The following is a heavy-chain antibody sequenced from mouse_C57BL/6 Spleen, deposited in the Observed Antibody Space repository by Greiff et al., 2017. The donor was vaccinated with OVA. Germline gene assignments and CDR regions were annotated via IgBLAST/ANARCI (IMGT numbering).Heavy chain of an antibody. Sequence: QVQLLQSDAELVKPGASVKISCKASGFTFTDYTIHWLKQRPEQGLEWIGYIFPRVGSIKYNETFKGKVTLTADNSSSTPYMQLSSLTSEDTAVYYCARLSWDRYFDVWGTGTTVTVSS. CDR3: ARLSWDRYFDV. J-gene: IGHJ1*03. CDR2: IFPRVGSI. V-gene: IGHV1-78*01. D-gene: IGHD4-1*01. CDR1: GFTFTDYT.